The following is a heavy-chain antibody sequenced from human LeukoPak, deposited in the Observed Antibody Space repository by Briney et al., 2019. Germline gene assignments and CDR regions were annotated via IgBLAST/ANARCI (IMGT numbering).Heavy chain of an antibody. D-gene: IGHD3-10*01. J-gene: IGHJ4*02. V-gene: IGHV3-7*01. CDR3: ARVMVRGVPRRYYFDY. CDR1: GFTFSTYW. CDR2: IKQDGSEK. Sequence: GGSLRLSCAAYGFTFSTYWMSWVRQAPGKGLEWVANIKQDGSEKYYVDSVKGRFTISRDNAKNSLNLQMNSLRAEDTAVYYCARVMVRGVPRRYYFDYWGQGTLVTVSS.